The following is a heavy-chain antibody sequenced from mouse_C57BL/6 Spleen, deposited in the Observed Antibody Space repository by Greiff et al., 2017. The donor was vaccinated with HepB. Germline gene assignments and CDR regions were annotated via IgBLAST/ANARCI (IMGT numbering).Heavy chain of an antibody. CDR3: AMTTVVATYWYFDV. D-gene: IGHD1-1*01. CDR2: INPNNGGT. V-gene: IGHV1-18*01. CDR1: GYTFTDYN. Sequence: EVQLQQSGPELVKPGASVKIPCKASGYTFTDYNMDWVKQSHGKSLEWIGDINPNNGGTIYNQKFKGKATLTVDKSFSTAYMELRSLTSEDTAVYYWAMTTVVATYWYFDVWGTGTTVTVSS. J-gene: IGHJ1*03.